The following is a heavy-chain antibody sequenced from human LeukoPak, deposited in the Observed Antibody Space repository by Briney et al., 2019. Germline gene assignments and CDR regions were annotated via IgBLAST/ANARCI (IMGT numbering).Heavy chain of an antibody. CDR1: GGSFSGYY. J-gene: IGHJ3*02. D-gene: IGHD3-3*01. CDR2: INHSGST. V-gene: IGHV4-34*01. Sequence: SETLSLTCAVYGGSFSGYYWSWIRQPPGKGLEWIGEINHSGSTNYNPSLKSRVTISVDTSKNQFSLKLSSVTAADTAVYYCARGNAYDFWSGYYRRDAFDIWGQGTMVTVSS. CDR3: ARGNAYDFWSGYYRRDAFDI.